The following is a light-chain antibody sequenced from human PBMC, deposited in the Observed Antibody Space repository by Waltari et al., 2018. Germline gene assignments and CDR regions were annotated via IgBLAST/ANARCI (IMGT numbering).Light chain of an antibody. CDR2: EDS. CDR1: SSDVGGYSL. Sequence: QSALTQPASVSGSPGQSITLSCIGTSSDVGGYSLVSWYQQHPGKAPKLMLYEDSKRPAGVSNRLSGLKTGNTASLTISGLQAEDEADYYCCSYVRNVTWVFGGGTKLTVL. CDR3: CSYVRNVTWV. J-gene: IGLJ3*02. V-gene: IGLV2-23*01.